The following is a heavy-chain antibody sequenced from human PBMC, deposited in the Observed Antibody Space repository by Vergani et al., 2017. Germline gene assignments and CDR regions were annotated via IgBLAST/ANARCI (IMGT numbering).Heavy chain of an antibody. CDR2: ISSSSSYI. CDR3: ARASGRRGYCSSTSCYGDDAFDI. D-gene: IGHD2-2*01. CDR1: GFTFSSYS. J-gene: IGHJ3*02. Sequence: EVQLVESGGGLVKPGGSLRLSCAASGFTFSSYSMNWVRQAPGKGLEWVSSISSSSSYIYYADSVKGRFTISRDNAKNSLYLQMNSLRAEDTAVYYCARASGRRGYCSSTSCYGDDAFDIWGQGTMVTVSS. V-gene: IGHV3-21*01.